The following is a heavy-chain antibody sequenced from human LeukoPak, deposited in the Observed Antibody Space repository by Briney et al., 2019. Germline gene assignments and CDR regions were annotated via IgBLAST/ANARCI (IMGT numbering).Heavy chain of an antibody. Sequence: GGSLRLSCAASGFTFSSYAMHWVRQAPGKGPEWVAVISYDGSNKYYADSVKGRFTISRDNSKNTLYLQMNSLRAEDTAVYYCARGILDYGDYYYYYYGMDVWGKGTTVTVSS. J-gene: IGHJ6*04. D-gene: IGHD4-17*01. CDR3: ARGILDYGDYYYYYYGMDV. CDR2: ISYDGSNK. V-gene: IGHV3-30*04. CDR1: GFTFSSYA.